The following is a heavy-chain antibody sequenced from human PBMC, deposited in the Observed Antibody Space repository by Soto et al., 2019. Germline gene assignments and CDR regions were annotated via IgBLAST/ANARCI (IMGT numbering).Heavy chain of an antibody. Sequence: GGSLRLSCAASGFTFSSYAMSWVRQAPGKGLEWVSAISGSGGSTYYADSVKGRFTISRDNSKNTLYLQMNSLRAEDTAVYYCAKGDYYDSSGHGYFDYWGQGTLVTVSS. D-gene: IGHD3-22*01. CDR2: ISGSGGST. CDR1: GFTFSSYA. V-gene: IGHV3-23*01. CDR3: AKGDYYDSSGHGYFDY. J-gene: IGHJ4*02.